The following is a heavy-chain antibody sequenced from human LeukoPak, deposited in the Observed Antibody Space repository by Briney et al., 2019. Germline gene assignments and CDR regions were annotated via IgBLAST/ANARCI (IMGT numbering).Heavy chain of an antibody. D-gene: IGHD3-9*01. V-gene: IGHV3-23*01. CDR2: LGRSGEYK. CDR1: GFRFTDYS. Sequence: PGGSLRLSCAASGFRFTDYSMSWVRQAPGKGLEWVAGLGRSGEYKYYADSVKGRFTISRDNSKNTLYLQMNSLRAEDTAVYYCAKPYYDILTGENWFDPWGQGTLVTVSS. CDR3: AKPYYDILTGENWFDP. J-gene: IGHJ5*02.